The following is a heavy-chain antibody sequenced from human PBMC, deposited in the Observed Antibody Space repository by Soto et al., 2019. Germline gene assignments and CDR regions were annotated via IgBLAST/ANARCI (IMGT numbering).Heavy chain of an antibody. Sequence: ASVKVSCKASGYTFTGYYMHWVRQAPGQGLEWMGWINPNSGGTNYAQKFQGWVTMTRDTYISTAYMELSRLRSDDTAVYYCARENYSNPSFDPWGQGTLVTVSS. CDR1: GYTFTGYY. D-gene: IGHD4-4*01. J-gene: IGHJ5*02. CDR3: ARENYSNPSFDP. V-gene: IGHV1-2*04. CDR2: INPNSGGT.